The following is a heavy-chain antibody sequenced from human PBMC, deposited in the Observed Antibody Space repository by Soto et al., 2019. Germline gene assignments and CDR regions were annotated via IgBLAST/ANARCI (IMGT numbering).Heavy chain of an antibody. CDR3: AKGLWFGEFPGPFDY. Sequence: PGGSLRLSCAASGFTFSSYAMSWVRQAPGKGLEWVSAISGSGGSTYYADSVKGRFTISRDNSKNTLYLQMNSLRAEDTAVYYCAKGLWFGEFPGPFDYWGQGTLVTVSS. CDR1: GFTFSSYA. CDR2: ISGSGGST. D-gene: IGHD3-10*01. V-gene: IGHV3-23*01. J-gene: IGHJ4*02.